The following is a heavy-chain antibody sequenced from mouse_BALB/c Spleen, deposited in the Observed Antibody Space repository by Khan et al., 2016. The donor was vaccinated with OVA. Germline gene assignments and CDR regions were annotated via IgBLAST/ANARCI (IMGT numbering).Heavy chain of an antibody. Sequence: QVRLQQSGAELAKPGASVKMSCKASGYTFINYWILWVKQRPGQGLEWLGYINPCTGYTEFNQNFKDKATLTADKSSSTAYMQLSSLSSEDSAVYYCARRVQRCDFDYWGQGTTLTVSS. V-gene: IGHV1-7*01. CDR3: ARRVQRCDFDY. CDR1: GYTFINYW. CDR2: INPCTGYT. J-gene: IGHJ2*01. D-gene: IGHD1-1*01.